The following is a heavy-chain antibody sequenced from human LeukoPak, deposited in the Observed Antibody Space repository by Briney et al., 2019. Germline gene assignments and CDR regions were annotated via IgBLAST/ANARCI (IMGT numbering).Heavy chain of an antibody. CDR2: ISGSGGST. J-gene: IGHJ5*02. D-gene: IGHD2-15*01. CDR1: GFTFSSYA. CDR3: AKGTQVVAATNWFDP. V-gene: IGHV3-23*01. Sequence: PGGSLRLSCAASGFTFSSYAMSWVRQAPGKGLEWVSAISGSGGSTYYADSVKGRFTISRDNSKNTLYLQMNSLGAEDTAVYYCAKGTQVVAATNWFDPWGQGTLVTVSS.